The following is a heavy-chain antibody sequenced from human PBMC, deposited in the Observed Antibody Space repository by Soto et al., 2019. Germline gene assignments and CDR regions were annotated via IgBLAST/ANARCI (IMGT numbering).Heavy chain of an antibody. J-gene: IGHJ4*02. CDR3: ARDDGGSGWSNDY. V-gene: IGHV3-21*01. Sequence: EVQLVESGGGLVKPGGSLRLSCAASGFTFSSYSMNWVRQAPGKGLEWVSSISSSSSYIYYADSVKGRFIISRDNAKSSRYLQMNSLRAEDTAVYYCARDDGGSGWSNDYWGRGTLVTVSS. CDR2: ISSSSSYI. D-gene: IGHD6-19*01. CDR1: GFTFSSYS.